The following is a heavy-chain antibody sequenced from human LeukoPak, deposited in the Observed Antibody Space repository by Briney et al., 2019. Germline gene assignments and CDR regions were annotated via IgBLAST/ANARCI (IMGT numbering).Heavy chain of an antibody. CDR1: GGSMTSYY. CDR3: ARDWGSSLWYFDL. V-gene: IGHV4-59*01. Sequence: SESLSPTCTVSGGSMTSYYWSWIRQPPGKGLEWIGYVYYSGSTDYNPSLKSRVTISVDTSKNQFSLKLSSVTAADTAFYYCARDWGSSLWYFDLWGRGARVTVSS. CDR2: VYYSGST. J-gene: IGHJ2*01. D-gene: IGHD3-16*01.